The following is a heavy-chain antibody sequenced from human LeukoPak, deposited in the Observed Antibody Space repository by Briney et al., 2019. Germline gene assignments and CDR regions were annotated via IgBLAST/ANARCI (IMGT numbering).Heavy chain of an antibody. Sequence: GGSLRLSCAASGFTVNSNYMNWVRQAPGKGLEWVSVLYGDGRTYYADSVKGRFTISRDTSKNTLYLQVNSLRAEDTAVYYCARGGGYYPIDYWGQGTLVTVSS. CDR1: GFTVNSNY. CDR2: LYGDGRT. V-gene: IGHV3-53*01. J-gene: IGHJ4*02. CDR3: ARGGGYYPIDY. D-gene: IGHD2-15*01.